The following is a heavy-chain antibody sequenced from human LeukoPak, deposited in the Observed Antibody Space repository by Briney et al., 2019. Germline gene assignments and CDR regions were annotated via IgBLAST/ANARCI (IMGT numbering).Heavy chain of an antibody. CDR3: ASTVFGVVMPFDY. J-gene: IGHJ4*02. D-gene: IGHD3-3*01. V-gene: IGHV4-34*01. CDR2: IYHSGST. CDR1: GGSFSGYY. Sequence: SETLSLTCAVYGGSFSGYYWSWIRQPPGKGLEWIGEIYHSGSTNYNPSLKSRVTISVDKSKNQFSLKLSSVTAADTAVYYCASTVFGVVMPFDYWGQGTLVTVSS.